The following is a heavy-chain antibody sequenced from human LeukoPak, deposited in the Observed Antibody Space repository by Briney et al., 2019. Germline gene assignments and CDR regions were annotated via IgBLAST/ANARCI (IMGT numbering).Heavy chain of an antibody. CDR1: GFTVSGNY. D-gene: IGHD6-19*01. Sequence: GGSLRLSCAASGFTVSGNYMSWVRQAPGKGLQWVSVIYSGGSTYYADSVKGRFTISRDNSKNTLYLQMKSLRAEDTAVYYCARERNLEIAVAGTNFDYWGQGTLVTVSS. V-gene: IGHV3-66*01. CDR2: IYSGGST. J-gene: IGHJ4*02. CDR3: ARERNLEIAVAGTNFDY.